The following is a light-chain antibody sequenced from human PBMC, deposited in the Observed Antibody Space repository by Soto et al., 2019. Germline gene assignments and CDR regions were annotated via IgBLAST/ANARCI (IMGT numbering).Light chain of an antibody. J-gene: IGKJ1*01. CDR3: QHHNSYSQT. CDR1: QSIRHY. CDR2: GAS. Sequence: DIQMTQSPPTLSASVGDRVTITCRASQSIRHYLAWYQQMPGKAPKLLIYGASTLQGGVPSRFSGSGSGTKFTLTISSLQPDDFGTYFCQHHNSYSQTFGQGTKV. V-gene: IGKV1-5*01.